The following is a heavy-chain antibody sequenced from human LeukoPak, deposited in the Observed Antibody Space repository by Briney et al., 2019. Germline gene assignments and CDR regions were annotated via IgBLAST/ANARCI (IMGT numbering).Heavy chain of an antibody. CDR3: ARGYYDILTGYGGAFDI. D-gene: IGHD3-9*01. Sequence: GGSLRLSCAASGFTVSSNYMSWVRQAPGKGLEWVSVIYSGGSTYYADSVKGRFTISRDNSKNTLYLQMNSLRAEDTAVYYCARGYYDILTGYGGAFDIWGQGTMVTVSS. J-gene: IGHJ3*02. CDR1: GFTVSSNY. CDR2: IYSGGST. V-gene: IGHV3-53*01.